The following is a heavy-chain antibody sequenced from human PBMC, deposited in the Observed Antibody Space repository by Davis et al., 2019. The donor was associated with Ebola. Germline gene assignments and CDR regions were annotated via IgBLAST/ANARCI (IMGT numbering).Heavy chain of an antibody. J-gene: IGHJ4*02. CDR3: ARGRNSSWLRY. V-gene: IGHV4-59*12. CDR1: GGSISSYY. Sequence: MPSETLSLTCNVSGGSISSYYWSWIRQPPGKGLEWIGYIYYSGSTNYNPSLKSRVTISVDTSKNQFSLKLSSVTAADTAVYYCARGRNSSWLRYWGQGTLVTVSS. CDR2: IYYSGST. D-gene: IGHD6-13*01.